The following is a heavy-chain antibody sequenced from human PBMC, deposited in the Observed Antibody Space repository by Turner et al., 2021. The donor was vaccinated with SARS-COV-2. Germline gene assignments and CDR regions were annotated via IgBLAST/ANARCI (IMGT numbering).Heavy chain of an antibody. J-gene: IGHJ4*02. V-gene: IGHV3-30*18. D-gene: IGHD6-19*01. Sequence: QVQLVEYGGGVVQPGRSLRVSCVASGFTFSTYGMHWVRQAPGKGLEWVAVISYHGSNKYYADSVKGRFTISRDNSKNTLYLQMNSLRAEDTAVYYCAKDHVTVAAYFDYWGQGTLVTVSS. CDR3: AKDHVTVAAYFDY. CDR1: GFTFSTYG. CDR2: ISYHGSNK.